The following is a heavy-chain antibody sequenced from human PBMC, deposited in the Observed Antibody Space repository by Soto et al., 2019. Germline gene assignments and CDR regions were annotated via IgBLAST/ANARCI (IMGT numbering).Heavy chain of an antibody. J-gene: IGHJ5*02. V-gene: IGHV1-18*01. CDR3: ARYVLYSTSGDRRFDP. D-gene: IGHD6-6*01. CDR1: GYTFNSYG. Sequence: QVQLVQSGGEVKKPGASVRVSCKASGYTFNSYGISWVRQAPGQGLEWMGWLNTYNGNTNYAQKCQGRVSMTTDTSTSTAYLELRSLGSDDTAVYYCARYVLYSTSGDRRFDPWGQGTLVTVSS. CDR2: LNTYNGNT.